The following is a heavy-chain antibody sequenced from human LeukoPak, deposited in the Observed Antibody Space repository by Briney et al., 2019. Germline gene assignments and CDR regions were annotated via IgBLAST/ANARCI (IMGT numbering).Heavy chain of an antibody. J-gene: IGHJ5*02. CDR3: AKDRAITMIA. D-gene: IGHD3-22*01. CDR2: IRYDGSNK. V-gene: IGHV3-30*02. CDR1: GFTFSSYG. Sequence: GGSLRLSCAASGFTFSSYGMHWVRQAPGKGLEWVAFIRYDGSNKYYAVSVKGRFTISRDNSKNTLYLQMNSLRAEDTAVYYCAKDRAITMIAWGQGTLVTVSS.